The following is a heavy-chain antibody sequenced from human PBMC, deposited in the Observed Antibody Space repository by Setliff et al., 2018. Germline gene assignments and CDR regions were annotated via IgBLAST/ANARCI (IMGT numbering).Heavy chain of an antibody. CDR1: GYTFTGYA. Sequence: ASVKVSCKASGYTFTGYAINWVRQAPGQGLEYLGWTNTNTGNPTYVQGFTGRFVFSLDTSVSTAYLQISSLKAEDTAVYYCARGVYEYSYGYRGHYYYYMDVWGKGATVTVSS. D-gene: IGHD3-16*01. CDR3: ARGVYEYSYGYRGHYYYYMDV. J-gene: IGHJ6*03. V-gene: IGHV7-4-1*02. CDR2: TNTNTGNP.